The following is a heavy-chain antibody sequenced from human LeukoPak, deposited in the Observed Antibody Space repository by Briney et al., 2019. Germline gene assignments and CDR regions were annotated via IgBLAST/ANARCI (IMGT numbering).Heavy chain of an antibody. Sequence: SETLSLTCTVSGGSISSSSYYWGWIRQPPGKGLEWIGSIHYSGSTYYNPSLKRRVTISVDTSKSQFSLKLSSVTAADTAVYYCARRYSSSWWYFANWGQGTLVTVSS. CDR3: ARRYSSSWWYFAN. CDR1: GGSISSSSYY. V-gene: IGHV4-39*01. D-gene: IGHD6-13*01. CDR2: IHYSGST. J-gene: IGHJ4*02.